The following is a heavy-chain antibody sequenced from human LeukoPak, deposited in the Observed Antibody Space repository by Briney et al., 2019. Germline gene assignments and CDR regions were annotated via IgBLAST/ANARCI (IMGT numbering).Heavy chain of an antibody. D-gene: IGHD1-26*01. CDR2: IKQDGSEI. Sequence: PGGSLRLSCAASGYTFSAYWMSWGRQAPGRGLQWVASIKQDGSEIYYVDSVKGRFSISRDNDKNSLSLQMNSLRAEDTAVYYCAVYHSGRWFWWFGAWGQGTLVTVSS. V-gene: IGHV3-7*02. J-gene: IGHJ5*02. CDR3: AVYHSGRWFWWFGA. CDR1: GYTFSAYW.